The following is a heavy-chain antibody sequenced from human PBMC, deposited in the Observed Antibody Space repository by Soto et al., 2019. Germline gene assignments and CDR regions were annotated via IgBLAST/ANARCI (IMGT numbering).Heavy chain of an antibody. J-gene: IGHJ6*02. CDR3: ARVGGYGMDV. CDR1: GYSISSGYY. Sequence: SETLSLTGAVSGYSISSGYYWGWNRQPPGKGLEWIGSIYHSGSTYYNTSLKRRVTISVDTSKNQFSLKLSSVTAADTAVYYCARVGGYGMDVWGQGTTVTVSS. D-gene: IGHD3-10*01. CDR2: IYHSGST. V-gene: IGHV4-38-2*01.